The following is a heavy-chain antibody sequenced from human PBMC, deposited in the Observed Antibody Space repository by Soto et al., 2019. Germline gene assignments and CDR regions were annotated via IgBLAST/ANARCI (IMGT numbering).Heavy chain of an antibody. D-gene: IGHD4-4*01. CDR1: GYTFTSYD. CDR3: ARVRSTVTVIWSGYGMDV. V-gene: IGHV1-8*01. Sequence: ASVKVSCKASGYTFTSYDINWVRQATGQGLEWMGWMNPNSGNTGYAQKFQGSVTMTRNTSISTAYMELSSLRSEDTAVYYCARVRSTVTVIWSGYGMDVWGQGTTVTVSS. CDR2: MNPNSGNT. J-gene: IGHJ6*02.